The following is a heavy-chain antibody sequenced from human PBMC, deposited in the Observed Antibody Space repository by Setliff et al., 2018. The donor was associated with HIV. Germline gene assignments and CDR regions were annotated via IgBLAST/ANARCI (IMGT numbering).Heavy chain of an antibody. CDR3: ARASAERSAVRGLAIAFDI. D-gene: IGHD3-10*01. Sequence: KPSETLSLTCSVSGASVSSYYWTWIRRPAGKGLEWIGRFYSSGGTYYNPSFDSRVSMSVDTSKNQYSLRLTSVTAADTAVYYCARASAERSAVRGLAIAFDIWGPGTRVTVSS. CDR2: FYSSGGT. J-gene: IGHJ3*02. V-gene: IGHV4-4*07. CDR1: GASVSSYY.